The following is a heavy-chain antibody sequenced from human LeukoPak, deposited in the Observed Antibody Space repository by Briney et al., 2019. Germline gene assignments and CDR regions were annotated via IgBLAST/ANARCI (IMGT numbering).Heavy chain of an antibody. Sequence: GGSLRLSCAASGFTFRSFAMSWVRQAPGKGLEWVSSISSSSSYIYYADSVKGRFTISRDNAKNSLYLQMNSLRAEDTAVYYCARDCGGNHLDVWGKGTTVTVSS. D-gene: IGHD4-23*01. J-gene: IGHJ6*04. CDR2: ISSSSSYI. CDR1: GFTFRSFA. V-gene: IGHV3-21*01. CDR3: ARDCGGNHLDV.